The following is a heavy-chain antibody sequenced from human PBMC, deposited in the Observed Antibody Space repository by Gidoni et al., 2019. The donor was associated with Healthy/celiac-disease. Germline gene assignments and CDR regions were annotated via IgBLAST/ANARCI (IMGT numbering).Heavy chain of an antibody. CDR2: VRNKTYGETT. D-gene: IGHD3-10*01. J-gene: IGHJ4*02. CDR1: GLSFSDHG. CDR3: SKRGSTSDYFDY. Sequence: EVQLVEAGGGLVQPGRSLRLSCTTSGLSFSDHGVGWFRQAPGKGLEWVGFVRNKTYGETTEYDASVKGRFTVSRDDSKNIAYLQMISLKTEDTAVYYCSKRGSTSDYFDYWGQGTLVTVSS. V-gene: IGHV3-49*03.